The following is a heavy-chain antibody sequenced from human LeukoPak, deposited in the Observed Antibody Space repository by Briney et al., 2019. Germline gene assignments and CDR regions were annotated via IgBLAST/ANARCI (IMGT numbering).Heavy chain of an antibody. J-gene: IGHJ6*02. D-gene: IGHD6-13*01. Sequence: KRGESLKISCKGSGYSFASYWIGWVRQMPGKGLEWMGIIYPGDSSTKYSPSFQGQVTISADKSINTAYLRWNSLKASDTAMYYCAGRSGPRPAAGPDPYYNNGMDVWGQGTTVTVSS. CDR3: AGRSGPRPAAGPDPYYNNGMDV. CDR2: IYPGDSST. CDR1: GYSFASYW. V-gene: IGHV5-51*01.